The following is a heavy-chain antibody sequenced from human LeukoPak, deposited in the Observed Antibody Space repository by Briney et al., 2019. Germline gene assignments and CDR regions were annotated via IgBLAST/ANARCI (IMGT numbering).Heavy chain of an antibody. CDR1: GGSLSGYY. D-gene: IGHD4-23*01. CDR2: INHSGST. Sequence: SETLSLTCAVYGGSLSGYYWSWIRQPPGKGLEWIGEINHSGSTNYNPSLKSRVTISVDTSKNQFSLKLSSVTAADTAVYYCARAGDYGGKIVYWGQGTLVTVSS. J-gene: IGHJ4*02. CDR3: ARAGDYGGKIVY. V-gene: IGHV4-34*01.